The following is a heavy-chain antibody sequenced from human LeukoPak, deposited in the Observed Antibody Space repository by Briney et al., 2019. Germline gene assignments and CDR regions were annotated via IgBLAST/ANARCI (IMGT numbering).Heavy chain of an antibody. J-gene: IGHJ4*02. D-gene: IGHD6-6*01. CDR3: ARDSSSYYFDY. V-gene: IGHV3-66*01. CDR2: IYTGGTT. CDR1: GFTVTSNH. Sequence: PGGSLRLSCVASGFTVTSNHMNWVRQAPGKGLERVSIIYTGGTTHYADSLRDRFTIFRDDSINTLYLQMNSLRAEDTAVYYCARDSSSYYFDYWGQGTLVTVSS.